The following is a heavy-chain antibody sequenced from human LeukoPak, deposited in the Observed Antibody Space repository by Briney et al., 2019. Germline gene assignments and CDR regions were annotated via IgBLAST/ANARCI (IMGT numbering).Heavy chain of an antibody. V-gene: IGHV3-53*01. Sequence: PGGSLRLSCAASGFTVSSNHMSWVRQAPGKGLEWVSVIYSGGSTYYADSVKGRFTISRDNSKNTLYRQMNSLRAEDTAVYYCARGHYDYYYYGMDVWGQRTTVTVSS. CDR3: ARGHYDYYYYGMDV. CDR2: IYSGGST. J-gene: IGHJ6*02. CDR1: GFTVSSNH. D-gene: IGHD3-16*01.